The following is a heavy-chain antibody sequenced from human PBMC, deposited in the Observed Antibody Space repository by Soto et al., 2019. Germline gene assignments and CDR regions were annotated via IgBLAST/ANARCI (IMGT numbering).Heavy chain of an antibody. CDR2: ISSSSSYI. J-gene: IGHJ6*04. D-gene: IGHD6-13*01. CDR3: ARVTRIAAHYYYYGMDV. Sequence: EVQLVESGGGLVKPGGSLRLSCAASGFTFSSYSMNWVRQAPGKGLEWVSSISSSSSYIYYADSVKGRFTISRDNAKNSLYLQMNSLRAEDTAVYYCARVTRIAAHYYYYGMDVWGKGTTVTVSS. V-gene: IGHV3-21*01. CDR1: GFTFSSYS.